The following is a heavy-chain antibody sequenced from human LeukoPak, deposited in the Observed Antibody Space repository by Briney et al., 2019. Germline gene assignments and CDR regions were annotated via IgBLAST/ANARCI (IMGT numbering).Heavy chain of an antibody. CDR3: IRGVYGDHRVRYFDL. V-gene: IGHV3-74*01. Sequence: GGSLRLSCAASGFTFSDYWMHWVRLPPGKGLEWVSRLNSDASSTDYAESVRGRFTISRDNAKNTLYLQMSSLRAEDTAVYYCIRGVYGDHRVRYFDLWGRGTLVTVSS. D-gene: IGHD4-17*01. CDR2: LNSDASST. J-gene: IGHJ2*01. CDR1: GFTFSDYW.